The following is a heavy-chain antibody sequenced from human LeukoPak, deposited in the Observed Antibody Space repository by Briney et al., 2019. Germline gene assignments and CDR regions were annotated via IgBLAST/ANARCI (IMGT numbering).Heavy chain of an antibody. Sequence: GGSLRLSCAASGFTFSSYEMNWVRQAPGKGLEWVSYISSSGSTIYYADSVKGRFTISRDNAKNSLYLQMNSLRAEDTAVYYCARGPMVMVPIDYWGQGTLVTVSS. V-gene: IGHV3-48*03. CDR1: GFTFSSYE. CDR2: ISSSGSTI. J-gene: IGHJ4*02. D-gene: IGHD2-8*01. CDR3: ARGPMVMVPIDY.